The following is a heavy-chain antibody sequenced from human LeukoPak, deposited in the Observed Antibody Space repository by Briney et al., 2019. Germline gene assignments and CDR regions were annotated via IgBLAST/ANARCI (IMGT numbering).Heavy chain of an antibody. CDR3: AKDMGLWLIYYYMDV. J-gene: IGHJ6*03. CDR1: GFTFSSYG. D-gene: IGHD3-16*01. Sequence: GGSLRLSCAASGFTFSSYGMHWVRQAPGKGLEWVAVISYDGSNKYYADSVKGRFTISRDNSKNTLYLQMNRLRAEDTAVYYCAKDMGLWLIYYYMDVWGKGTTVTVSS. CDR2: ISYDGSNK. V-gene: IGHV3-30*18.